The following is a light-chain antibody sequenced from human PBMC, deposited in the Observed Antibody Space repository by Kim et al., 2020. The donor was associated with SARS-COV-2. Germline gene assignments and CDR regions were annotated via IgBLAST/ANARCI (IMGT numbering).Light chain of an antibody. J-gene: IGKJ1*01. Sequence: AIRMTQSPSSLSASTRDRVTITCRASQGISSYLAWYQQKPGKAPKLLIYAASTLQSGVPSRFSGSGSGTDFTLTISCLQSEDFATYYCQQYYSYPWTFGRGTQVDIK. CDR3: QQYYSYPWT. CDR2: AAS. CDR1: QGISSY. V-gene: IGKV1-8*01.